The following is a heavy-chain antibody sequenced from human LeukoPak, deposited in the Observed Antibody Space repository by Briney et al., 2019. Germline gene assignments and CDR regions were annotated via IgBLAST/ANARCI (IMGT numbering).Heavy chain of an antibody. J-gene: IGHJ4*02. D-gene: IGHD3-3*01. Sequence: GGSLRLSCSASGFTYSAYWMHWVRQAPGKGLVWVSYVDNDGRGTAYVDSVKGRFTISRDNAKNTVYLQMNSLRVDDTAVNYCARDGSGSIDLDHWGLGALVTVSS. V-gene: IGHV3-74*01. CDR3: ARDGSGSIDLDH. CDR1: GFTYSAYW. CDR2: VDNDGRGT.